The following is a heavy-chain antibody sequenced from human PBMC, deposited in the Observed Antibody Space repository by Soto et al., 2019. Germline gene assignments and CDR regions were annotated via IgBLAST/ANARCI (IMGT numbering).Heavy chain of an antibody. CDR1: GGTFSSYA. J-gene: IGHJ6*02. Sequence: ASVKVSCKASGGTFSSYAVSWVRQAPGQGLEWMGGIIPIFGTTNYAQKFQGRVTITADESTSTAYMELSSLRSEDTAVYYCASDYDSSGDCYYYGLDVWGQGTTVTVSS. V-gene: IGHV1-69*13. D-gene: IGHD3-22*01. CDR2: IIPIFGTT. CDR3: ASDYDSSGDCYYYGLDV.